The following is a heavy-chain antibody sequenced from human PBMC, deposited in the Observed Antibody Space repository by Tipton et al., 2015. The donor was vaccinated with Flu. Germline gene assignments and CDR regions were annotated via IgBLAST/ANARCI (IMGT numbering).Heavy chain of an antibody. D-gene: IGHD4-23*01. CDR2: IYTDDST. Sequence: QLVQSGGGLIQPGGSLRLSCAASGFTIRNTFMSWVRQAPGKGLKWVSIIYTDDSTYYADSVKGRFTISGDTSKNTVYLQMNSLTVDDTALYYCVRGTAANSADNWGQGTLVTVSS. CDR3: VRGTAANSADN. CDR1: GFTIRNTF. V-gene: IGHV3-53*01. J-gene: IGHJ4*02.